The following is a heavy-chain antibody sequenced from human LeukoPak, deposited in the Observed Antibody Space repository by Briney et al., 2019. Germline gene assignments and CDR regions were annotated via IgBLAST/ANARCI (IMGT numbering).Heavy chain of an antibody. J-gene: IGHJ4*02. D-gene: IGHD6-13*01. CDR3: AKDIAAAGRGDY. CDR2: ISGSGGST. V-gene: IGHV3-23*01. CDR1: GFTFSSYA. Sequence: GGSLRLFCAASGFTFSSYAMSWVRQAPGKGLEWVSAISGSGGSTYYADSVKGRFTISRDNSKNTLYLQMNSLRAEDTAVYYCAKDIAAAGRGDYWGQGTLVTVSS.